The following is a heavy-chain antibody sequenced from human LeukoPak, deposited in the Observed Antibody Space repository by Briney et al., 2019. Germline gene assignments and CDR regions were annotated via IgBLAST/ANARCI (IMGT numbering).Heavy chain of an antibody. CDR1: GFTFSDSA. D-gene: IGHD6-19*01. CDR2: IRSKADSYAT. V-gene: IGHV3-73*01. J-gene: IGHJ4*02. Sequence: GGSLRLSCAASGFTFSDSAIHWVRRASGKGLEWVGRIRSKADSYATTYVASVNGRFTISRADSKNTAYLQMNSLKNEDTAVYYCTREYSSGWPFDYWGQGTPVTVSP. CDR3: TREYSSGWPFDY.